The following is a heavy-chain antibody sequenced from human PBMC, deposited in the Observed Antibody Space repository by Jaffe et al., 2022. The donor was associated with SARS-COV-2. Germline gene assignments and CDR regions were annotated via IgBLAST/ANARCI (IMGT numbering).Heavy chain of an antibody. D-gene: IGHD2-15*01. V-gene: IGHV3-43*01. J-gene: IGHJ3*02. CDR1: GFTFDDYT. Sequence: EVQLVESGGVVVQPGGSLRLSCAASGFTFDDYTMHWVRQAPGKGLEWVSLISWDGGSTYYADSVKGRFTISRDNSKNSLYLQMNSLRTEDTALYYCAKDNRPDRRESWWSLSPVGAFDIWGQGTMVTVSS. CDR3: AKDNRPDRRESWWSLSPVGAFDI. CDR2: ISWDGGST.